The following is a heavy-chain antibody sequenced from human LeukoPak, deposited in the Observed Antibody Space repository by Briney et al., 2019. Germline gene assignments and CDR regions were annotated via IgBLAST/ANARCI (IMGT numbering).Heavy chain of an antibody. Sequence: SETLSLTCTVSGGSISSSSYYWSWIRQPPGKGLEWIGSIYYSGSTYYNPSLKSRVTISVDTSKNQFSLKLSSVTAADTAVYYCARNPGYFDYWSQGTLVTVSS. CDR2: IYYSGST. V-gene: IGHV4-39*01. D-gene: IGHD3-10*01. J-gene: IGHJ4*02. CDR1: GGSISSSSYY. CDR3: ARNPGYFDY.